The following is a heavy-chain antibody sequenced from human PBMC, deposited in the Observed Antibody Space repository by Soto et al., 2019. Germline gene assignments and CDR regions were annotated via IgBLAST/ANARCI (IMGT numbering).Heavy chain of an antibody. J-gene: IGHJ6*02. CDR2: INPNSGGT. V-gene: IGHV1-2*04. CDR1: GYTFTGYY. Sequence: GALVKVSCKASGYTFTGYYMHWVRQAPGQVLEWMGWINPNSGGTNYAQKFQGWVTMTRDTSISTAYMELSRLRSDDTAVYYCARDRSYYDFWSGYPYYYYGMDVWGQGTTVTVSS. D-gene: IGHD3-3*01. CDR3: ARDRSYYDFWSGYPYYYYGMDV.